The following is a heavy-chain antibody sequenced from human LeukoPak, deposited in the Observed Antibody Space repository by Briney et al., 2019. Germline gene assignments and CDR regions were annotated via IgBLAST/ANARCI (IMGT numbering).Heavy chain of an antibody. CDR3: ASRLPDYYGSGSPSFDY. J-gene: IGHJ4*02. Sequence: SETLSLTCTVSGGSISSYYWSWIRQPPGKGLEWIGEINHSGSTNYNPSLKSRVTISVDTSKNQFSLKLSSVTAADTAVYYCASRLPDYYGSGSPSFDYWGQGTLVTVSS. CDR1: GGSISSYY. V-gene: IGHV4-34*01. D-gene: IGHD3-10*01. CDR2: INHSGST.